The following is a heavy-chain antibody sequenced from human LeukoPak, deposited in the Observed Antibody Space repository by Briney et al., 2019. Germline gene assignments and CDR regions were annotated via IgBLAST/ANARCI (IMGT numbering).Heavy chain of an antibody. Sequence: PGGSLRLSCAVSGFTFSSYSMSWVRQAPGKGLEWVSSISSSSSYIYYADSVKGRFTISRDNAKNSLYLQMNSLRDDDTAVYYCARDIFFDYWGQGTLVTVSS. CDR3: ARDIFFDY. J-gene: IGHJ4*02. CDR2: ISSSSSYI. V-gene: IGHV3-21*01. CDR1: GFTFSSYS.